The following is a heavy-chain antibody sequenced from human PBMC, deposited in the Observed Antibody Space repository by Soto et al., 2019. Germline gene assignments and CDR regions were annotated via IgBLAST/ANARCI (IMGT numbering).Heavy chain of an antibody. CDR3: GRDLDGSGSYYTDY. CDR2: IRVHKGNT. Sequence: ASVKVSCKASGYNFINYGITWVRQAPGQGLEWMGWIRVHKGNTNYAQKFQGRVTMSTDTSTSTAYMELRSLRPDDTAVYYCGRDLDGSGSYYTDYWGPGTLVTVSS. CDR1: GYNFINYG. D-gene: IGHD3-10*01. V-gene: IGHV1-18*01. J-gene: IGHJ4*02.